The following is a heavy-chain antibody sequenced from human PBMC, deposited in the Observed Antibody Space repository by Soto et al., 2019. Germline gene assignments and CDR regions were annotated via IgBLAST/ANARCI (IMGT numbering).Heavy chain of an antibody. Sequence: EVQLVESGGGLVKPGGSLRLSCAASGFTFSSYSMNWVRQAPGKGLEWVSSISSSSSYIYYADSVKGRFTISRDNAKNSLYLQMNSLRAEDTAVYYCARDPGMSDYAGDYWGQGTLVTVSS. CDR1: GFTFSSYS. CDR2: ISSSSSYI. V-gene: IGHV3-21*01. J-gene: IGHJ4*02. D-gene: IGHD4-17*01. CDR3: ARDPGMSDYAGDY.